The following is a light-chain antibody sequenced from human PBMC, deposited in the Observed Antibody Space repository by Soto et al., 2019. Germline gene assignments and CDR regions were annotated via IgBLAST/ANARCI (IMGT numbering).Light chain of an antibody. V-gene: IGLV2-14*01. CDR1: SSDIGHYNY. J-gene: IGLJ2*01. Sequence: QAVVTQPASVSGSPGQSITISCTGTSSDIGHYNYVSWYQQHPGKAPKLMIYEVSNRPSGVSNRFSGSKSGNTASLTISGLQAEDEADYYCSSYTTSSTLEIGGGTQLTVL. CDR2: EVS. CDR3: SSYTTSSTLE.